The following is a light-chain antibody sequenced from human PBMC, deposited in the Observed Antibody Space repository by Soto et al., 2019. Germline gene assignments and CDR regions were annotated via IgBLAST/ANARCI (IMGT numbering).Light chain of an antibody. CDR3: SSYTSSSTVL. Sequence: QSVLTQPASVSGSPGQSITISCTGTSSDVGDYNYVSWYQQHPGKAPKLMIYDVSNRPSGVSNRFSGSKSGNTASLTISGLQAEDEADYYCSSYTSSSTVLFVGGTKLTVL. CDR2: DVS. V-gene: IGLV2-14*01. CDR1: SSDVGDYNY. J-gene: IGLJ2*01.